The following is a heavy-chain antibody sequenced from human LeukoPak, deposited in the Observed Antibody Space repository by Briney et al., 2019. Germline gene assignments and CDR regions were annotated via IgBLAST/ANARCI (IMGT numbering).Heavy chain of an antibody. D-gene: IGHD3-3*01. CDR1: VYTFTNYG. CDR2: ISAYNGNT. CDR3: ARDGHTIFRGDGNMAV. J-gene: IGHJ6*03. V-gene: IGHV1-18*01. Sequence: ASVTVSFKSSVYTFTNYGMSWVGQAPAQGLEWMGCISAYNGNTNYVHKLQGRVTITTDTSTSTAYMELRSLRSDDTAVYYCARDGHTIFRGDGNMAVWGKGTTVSVSS.